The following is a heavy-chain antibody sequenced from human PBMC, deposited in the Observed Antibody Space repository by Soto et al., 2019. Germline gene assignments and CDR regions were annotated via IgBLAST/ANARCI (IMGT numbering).Heavy chain of an antibody. V-gene: IGHV4-61*01. CDR2: IYYSGST. CDR3: ARIPVPPEDIVVVPAANIDY. CDR1: GGSVSSGSYY. Sequence: SETLSLTCTVSGGSVSSGSYYWSWIRQPPGKGLEWIGYIYYSGSTNYNPSLKSRVTISVDTSKNQFSLKLSSVTAADTAVYYCARIPVPPEDIVVVPAANIDYWGQGTLVTVSS. J-gene: IGHJ4*02. D-gene: IGHD2-2*01.